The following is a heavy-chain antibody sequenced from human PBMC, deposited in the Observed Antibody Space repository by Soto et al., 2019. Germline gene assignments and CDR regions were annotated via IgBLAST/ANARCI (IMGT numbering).Heavy chain of an antibody. D-gene: IGHD2-21*01. J-gene: IGHJ6*02. Sequence: QPQLVQSGVEVKKPGASVRVTCTASGYPFINYGIHWVRQAPGQGLEWMGGISGHNGGTNYSPKSWDRITTDTDTSSKTAYLEVRSLRSDETAVYYCATVGGHGARMDLCGVDVWGQGTTVTVSS. CDR1: GYPFINYG. CDR2: ISGHNGGT. CDR3: ATVGGHGARMDLCGVDV. V-gene: IGHV1-18*01.